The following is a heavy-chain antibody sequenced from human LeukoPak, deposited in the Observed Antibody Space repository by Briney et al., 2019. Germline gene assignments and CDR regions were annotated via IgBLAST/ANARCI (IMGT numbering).Heavy chain of an antibody. D-gene: IGHD3-22*01. J-gene: IGHJ6*03. Sequence: ASVKVSCKASGYTFTGYYMHWVRQAPGQGLEWMGWMNPNSGNTGYAQKFQGRVTITRNTSISTAYMELSSLRSEDTAVYYCARGTSGYYYYYYYYMDVWGKGTTVTVSS. V-gene: IGHV1-8*03. CDR3: ARGTSGYYYYYYYYMDV. CDR1: GYTFTGYY. CDR2: MNPNSGNT.